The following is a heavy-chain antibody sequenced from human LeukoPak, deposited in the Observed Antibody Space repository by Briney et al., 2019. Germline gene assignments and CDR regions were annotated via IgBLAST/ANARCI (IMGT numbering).Heavy chain of an antibody. D-gene: IGHD3-10*01. CDR2: IYYSGST. V-gene: IGHV4-39*07. Sequence: SETLSLTCTVSSGSISSSSYYWGWIRQPPGKGLEWIGSIYYSGSTYYNPSLKSRVTISVDTSKNQFSLKLSSVTAADTAVYYCARGTHYYGSGSHDYWGQGTLVTVSS. CDR1: SGSISSSSYY. J-gene: IGHJ4*02. CDR3: ARGTHYYGSGSHDY.